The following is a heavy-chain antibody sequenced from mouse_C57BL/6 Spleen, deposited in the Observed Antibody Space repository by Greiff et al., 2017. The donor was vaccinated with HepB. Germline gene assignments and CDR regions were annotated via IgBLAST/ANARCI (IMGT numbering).Heavy chain of an antibody. Sequence: EVQLMESGPGLVKPSQSLSLTCSVTGYSITSGYYWNWIRQFPGNKLEWMGYISYDGSNNYNPSLKNRISITRDTSKNQFFLKLNSVTTEDTATYYSARDRDYVFAYWGQGTLVTVSA. CDR3: ARDRDYVFAY. J-gene: IGHJ3*01. CDR2: ISYDGSN. D-gene: IGHD2-4*01. CDR1: GYSITSGYY. V-gene: IGHV3-6*01.